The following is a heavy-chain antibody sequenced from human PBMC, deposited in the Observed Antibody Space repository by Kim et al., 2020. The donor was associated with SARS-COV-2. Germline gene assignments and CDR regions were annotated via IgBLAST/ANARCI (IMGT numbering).Heavy chain of an antibody. V-gene: IGHV3-74*01. Sequence: GGSLRLSCAASGFTFTNYWMHWVRQAPGKGLVWVSRINTDGSETAYSDSVKGRFTISRDFAKNTLYLQMNSLTAEDTALYYCERDGRLTAHNPGAFDIWGQATLHTV. J-gene: IGHJ3*02. D-gene: IGHD2-21*02. CDR1: GFTFTNYW. CDR2: INTDGSET. CDR3: ERDGRLTAHNPGAFDI.